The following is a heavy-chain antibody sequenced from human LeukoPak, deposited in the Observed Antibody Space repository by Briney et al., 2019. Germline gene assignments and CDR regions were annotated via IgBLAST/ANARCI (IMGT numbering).Heavy chain of an antibody. CDR3: AGRVKYYYGMDV. CDR1: GFTFSSYE. Sequence: GGSLRLSCAASGFTFSSYEMNWVRQAPGKGLEWVSYISSSGSTIYYADSVKGRFTISGDNAKNSLYLQMNSLRAEDTAVYYCAGRVKYYYGMDVWGQGTTVTVSS. CDR2: ISSSGSTI. V-gene: IGHV3-48*03. J-gene: IGHJ6*02. D-gene: IGHD2-15*01.